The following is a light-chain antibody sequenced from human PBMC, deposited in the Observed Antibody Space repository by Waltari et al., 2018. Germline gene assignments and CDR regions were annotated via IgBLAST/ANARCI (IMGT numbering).Light chain of an antibody. J-gene: IGKJ2*01. CDR3: QQCYTFPYT. Sequence: DIVLTQSPEYLPVSLGERATINCKSSPSFLFSSNNKNYLAWYQQKPGQPPKLLITWASTRESGVPDRFSGSGSETDFTLTISSLQAEDVAVYYCQQCYTFPYTFGQGTKLEIK. V-gene: IGKV4-1*01. CDR2: WAS. CDR1: PSFLFSSNNKNY.